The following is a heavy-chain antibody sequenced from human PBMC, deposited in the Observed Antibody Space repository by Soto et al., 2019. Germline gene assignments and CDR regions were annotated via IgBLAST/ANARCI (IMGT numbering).Heavy chain of an antibody. CDR1: GGSISRGGYY. J-gene: IGHJ6*02. Sequence: QVQLQESGPGLVKPSQTLSLTCTVSGGSISRGGYYLSWIRQHPGKGLEWIGYIQSSGSTYYNPSLESRVPISVDTSKNQFSQKLSYVTAADTAVYYCARYPLGYCSGGSCYSGDYYYYGMDVWGQGTTVTVSS. CDR3: ARYPLGYCSGGSCYSGDYYYYGMDV. V-gene: IGHV4-31*03. CDR2: IQSSGST. D-gene: IGHD2-15*01.